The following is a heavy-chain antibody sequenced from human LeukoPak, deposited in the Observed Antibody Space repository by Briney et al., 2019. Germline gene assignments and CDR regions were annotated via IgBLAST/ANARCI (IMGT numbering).Heavy chain of an antibody. J-gene: IGHJ4*02. CDR3: ARGPGEGGSSGYYYGKPEDPAEYYFDY. D-gene: IGHD3-22*01. CDR2: INPNSGAT. V-gene: IGHV1-2*02. CDR1: GYTFTGYY. Sequence: ASVKVSCKASGYTFTGYYLHWVRQAPGQGLEWMGWINPNSGATYYAQNFQGRVTMTRDTSISTAYMERSRLRSDDTAVYYCARGPGEGGSSGYYYGKPEDPAEYYFDYWGQGTLVTVSS.